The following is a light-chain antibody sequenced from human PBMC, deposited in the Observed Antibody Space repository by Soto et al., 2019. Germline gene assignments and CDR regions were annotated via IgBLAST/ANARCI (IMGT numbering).Light chain of an antibody. CDR3: QQYNNWPPLT. Sequence: VLTQSPGTLYLSPGERATISRRASPSVSLSLAWFQMRPGQPPRLLIYGASTRATGIPARFSGSGSGTEFTLTISSLQSEDFAVYYCQQYNNWPPLTFGGGTKVDIK. CDR1: PSVSLS. J-gene: IGKJ4*01. V-gene: IGKV3-15*01. CDR2: GAS.